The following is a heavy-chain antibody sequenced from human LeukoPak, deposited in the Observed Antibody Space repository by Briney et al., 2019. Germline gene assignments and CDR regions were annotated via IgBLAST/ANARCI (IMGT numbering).Heavy chain of an antibody. J-gene: IGHJ4*02. CDR2: ITPIFGTA. D-gene: IGHD1-1*01. CDR1: GGTFSSYA. CDR3: ARAPTYGTTFFDY. Sequence: SVKVSCKASGGTFSSYAISWVRQAPGQGLEWMGGITPIFGTANYAQKFQGRVTITADESTSTAYMELSSLRSEDTAVYYCARAPTYGTTFFDYWGQGTLVTVSS. V-gene: IGHV1-69*13.